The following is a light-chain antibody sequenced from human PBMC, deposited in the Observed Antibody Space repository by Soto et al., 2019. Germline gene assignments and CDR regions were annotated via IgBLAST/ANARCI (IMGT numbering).Light chain of an antibody. CDR1: SSDVGGYNY. V-gene: IGLV2-14*01. CDR3: SSYTSSSTLLYV. J-gene: IGLJ1*01. CDR2: EVS. Sequence: QYALTQPASVSGSPGQSITISCTGTSSDVGGYNYVSWYQQHPGKAPKHMIYEVSNRPSGVSNRFSGSKSGNTASLTISGLQAEDEDDYYCSSYTSSSTLLYVFGSGTKLTVL.